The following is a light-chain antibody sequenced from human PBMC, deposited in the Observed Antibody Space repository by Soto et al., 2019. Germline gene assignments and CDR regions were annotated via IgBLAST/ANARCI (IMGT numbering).Light chain of an antibody. CDR3: LQGTRWPWT. Sequence: DVVMTQSPLSLPVTLGQPATISCRSSQGLVYSDGNTYLSWFQQRPGQSPRRLISKISIRDSGVPDRFSGSGSGTKFTLKISRVEAEDVGVYYCLQGTRWPWTFGQGTRVEIK. CDR2: KIS. CDR1: QGLVYSDGNTY. J-gene: IGKJ1*01. V-gene: IGKV2-30*01.